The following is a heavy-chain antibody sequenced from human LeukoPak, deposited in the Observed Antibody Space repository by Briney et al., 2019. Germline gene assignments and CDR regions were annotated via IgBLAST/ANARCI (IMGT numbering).Heavy chain of an antibody. Sequence: SVKVSCKASGGTFSSYAISWVRQAPGQGLEWMGRIIPIFGIANYAQKFQGRVTITADKSTGTAYMELSSLRSEDTAVYYCARNYGSGTGWFDPWGQGTLVTVSP. CDR2: IIPIFGIA. V-gene: IGHV1-69*04. D-gene: IGHD3-10*01. CDR3: ARNYGSGTGWFDP. CDR1: GGTFSSYA. J-gene: IGHJ5*02.